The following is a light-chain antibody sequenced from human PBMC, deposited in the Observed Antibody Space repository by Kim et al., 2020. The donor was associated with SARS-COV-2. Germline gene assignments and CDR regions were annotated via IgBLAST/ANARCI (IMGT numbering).Light chain of an antibody. CDR3: QTWDSSTVV. Sequence: SYELTQPPSVSVSPGQTARITCSGDRFGDKYVCWYQLKPGQSPVLFIYQDGKRPSGIPERFSGSNPGITATLTIRETQAVDEAEYYCQTWDSSTVVFGGG. CDR1: RFGDKY. J-gene: IGLJ2*01. CDR2: QDG. V-gene: IGLV3-1*01.